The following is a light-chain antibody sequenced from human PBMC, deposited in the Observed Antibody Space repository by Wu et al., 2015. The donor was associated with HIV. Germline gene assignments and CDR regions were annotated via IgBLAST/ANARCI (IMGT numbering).Light chain of an antibody. CDR1: QSVDL. V-gene: IGKV3-11*01. CDR3: QQRSNWLT. CDR2: DTF. J-gene: IGKJ4*01. Sequence: EIVMTQFPATLSVSPGERATLSCRASQSVDLLAWYQQRPGQAPRLLIYDTFTRAPGIPARFSSSLSGTDFTLNISSLEPEDFAVYYCQQRSNWLTFGGGPRWR.